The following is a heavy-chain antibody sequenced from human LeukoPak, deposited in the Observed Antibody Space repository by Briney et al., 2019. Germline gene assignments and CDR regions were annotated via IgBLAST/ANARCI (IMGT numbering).Heavy chain of an antibody. V-gene: IGHV4-31*03. CDR3: ARDDTYSGFDY. Sequence: TPSETLSLTCTVSGGSISSGGYYWSWIRQHPGKGLEWIGYIYYSGSTYYNPSLKSRVTISVDTSKNQFSLKLSSVTAADTAVYYCARDDTYSGFDYWGQGTLVTVSS. CDR2: IYYSGST. CDR1: GGSISSGGYY. D-gene: IGHD4-11*01. J-gene: IGHJ4*02.